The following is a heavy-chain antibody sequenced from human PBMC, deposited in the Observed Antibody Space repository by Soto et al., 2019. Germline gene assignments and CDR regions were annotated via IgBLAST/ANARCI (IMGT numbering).Heavy chain of an antibody. D-gene: IGHD5-18*01. Sequence: GGSLRLSCAASGFTFSSYGMHWVRQAPSKGLEWVAVIWYDGSNKYYADSVKGRFTISRDNSKNTLYLQMNSLRAEDTAVYYCAREIDTAMVMAFDIWGQGTMVTVSS. CDR3: AREIDTAMVMAFDI. V-gene: IGHV3-33*01. CDR2: IWYDGSNK. J-gene: IGHJ3*02. CDR1: GFTFSSYG.